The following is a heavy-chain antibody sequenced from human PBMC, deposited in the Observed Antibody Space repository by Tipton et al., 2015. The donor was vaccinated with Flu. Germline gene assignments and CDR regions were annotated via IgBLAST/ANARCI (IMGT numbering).Heavy chain of an antibody. CDR1: GFTVSSKY. CDR2: IYTNGVT. J-gene: IGHJ4*02. Sequence: QLVQSGGGLVQPGGPLRLSCAASGFTVSSKYMGWVRQPAGKGLEWIGRIYTNGVTGYNPSLKSRVTISLDTSKNQFSLKLSSVTATDTAVYYCAKEPPGYWGQGTLVTVSS. CDR3: AKEPPGY. V-gene: IGHV4-4*07.